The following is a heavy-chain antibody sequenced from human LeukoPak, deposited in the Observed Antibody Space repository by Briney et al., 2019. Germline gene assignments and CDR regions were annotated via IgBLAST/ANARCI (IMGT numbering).Heavy chain of an antibody. Sequence: SVKVSCKASGGTFSSYAISWVRQAPGQGLEWMGGIIPIFGTANYAQKFQGRVTITTDESTSTAYMELGSLRSEDTAVYYCARDPGSIAAADPYYYYYMDVWGKGTTVTVSS. CDR3: ARDPGSIAAADPYYYYYMDV. V-gene: IGHV1-69*05. J-gene: IGHJ6*03. CDR2: IIPIFGTA. D-gene: IGHD6-13*01. CDR1: GGTFSSYA.